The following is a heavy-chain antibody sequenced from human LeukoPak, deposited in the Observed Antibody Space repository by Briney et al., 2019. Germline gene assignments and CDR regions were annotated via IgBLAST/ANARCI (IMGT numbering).Heavy chain of an antibody. D-gene: IGHD1-1*01. CDR1: GGSISSYY. CDR2: IYGSGST. CDR3: AREGTSGTHLNWFDP. Sequence: SETRSLTCTVSGGSISSYYWSWIRQPPGKGLEWIGHIYGSGSTNYNPSLKSRVTLSVDTSKNQFSLKLSSVTAADTAVYYCAREGTSGTHLNWFDPWGQGTLVTVSS. V-gene: IGHV4-59*01. J-gene: IGHJ5*02.